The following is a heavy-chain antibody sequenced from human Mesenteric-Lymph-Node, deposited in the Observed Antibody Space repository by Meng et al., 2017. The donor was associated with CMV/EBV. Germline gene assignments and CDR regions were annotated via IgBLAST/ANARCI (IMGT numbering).Heavy chain of an antibody. J-gene: IGHJ5*02. V-gene: IGHV1-8*03. CDR3: ARDSGWGWFDP. D-gene: IGHD6-19*01. Sequence: SCNASGYTFPNYALNWARQATGQGLEWMGWMDPNSGNTGYAQKFQGRVTITRNTSISTAYMELSSLRSEDTAVYYCARDSGWGWFDPWGQGTLVTVSS. CDR1: GYTFPNYA. CDR2: MDPNSGNT.